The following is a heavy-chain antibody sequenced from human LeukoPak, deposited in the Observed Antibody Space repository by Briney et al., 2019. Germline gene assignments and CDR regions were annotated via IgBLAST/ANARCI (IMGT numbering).Heavy chain of an antibody. CDR1: GGSISSSNW. CDR2: IYHSGST. Sequence: PSETLSLTCSVSGGSISSSNWWSWVRQPPEKGLEWIGEIYHSGSTNYNPSLKSRVTISIDKSKNQFSLKLTSVTAADTAVYYCAKNSPPSASDIWGQGTMVTVSS. J-gene: IGHJ3*02. V-gene: IGHV4-4*02. CDR3: AKNSPPSASDI.